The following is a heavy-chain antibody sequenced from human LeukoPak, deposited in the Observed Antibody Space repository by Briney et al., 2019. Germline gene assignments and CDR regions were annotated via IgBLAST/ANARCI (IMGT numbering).Heavy chain of an antibody. D-gene: IGHD2-2*01. CDR1: GFTFSSYA. V-gene: IGHV3-23*01. Sequence: GGSLRLSCAAFGFTFSSYAMSWVRQAPGKGLEWVSAISGSGGSTYYADSVKGRFTISRDNSKNTLYLQMNSLRAEDTAVYYCAKELGYCSSTSCYGSDAFDIWGQGTMVTVSS. CDR3: AKELGYCSSTSCYGSDAFDI. CDR2: ISGSGGST. J-gene: IGHJ3*02.